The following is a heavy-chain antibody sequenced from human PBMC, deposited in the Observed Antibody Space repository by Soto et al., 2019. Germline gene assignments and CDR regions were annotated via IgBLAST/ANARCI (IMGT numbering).Heavy chain of an antibody. V-gene: IGHV3-73*01. Sequence: EVQLVESGGGLVQPGGSLKLSCAASGFTFSGYAIHWVRQAPGKGLEWLGRIRNKANDYATAHPVSVRGRFTISRDDSKSTAYLEMNRRTTEDTAIYYCGRPGPFDSWGQGTLVTVAS. CDR1: GFTFSGYA. J-gene: IGHJ4*02. CDR2: IRNKANDYAT. CDR3: GRPGPFDS.